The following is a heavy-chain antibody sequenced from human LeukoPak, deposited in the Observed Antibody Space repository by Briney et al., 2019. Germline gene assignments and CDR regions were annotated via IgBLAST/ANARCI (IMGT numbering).Heavy chain of an antibody. D-gene: IGHD3-22*01. CDR1: GGSISSGGYY. V-gene: IGHV4-31*03. J-gene: IGHJ3*02. Sequence: SQTLFLTCTVSGGSISSGGYYWSWIRQHPGKGLEWIGYIYYSGSTYYNPSLKSRVTISVDTSKNQFSLKLSSVTAADTAVYYCARDDSSGYYYAFDIWGQGTMVTVSS. CDR3: ARDDSSGYYYAFDI. CDR2: IYYSGST.